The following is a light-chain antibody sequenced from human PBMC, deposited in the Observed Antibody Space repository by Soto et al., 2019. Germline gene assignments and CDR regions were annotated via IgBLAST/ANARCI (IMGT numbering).Light chain of an antibody. V-gene: IGKV3-15*01. CDR1: QSISSN. Sequence: EIVRTQSPATLSVSPGERATLSCRARQSISSNLAWYQQKPCQAPRPLIYGASTRATGIPATFSGSGSGTEFTRTISSLHYEDFAVYYRQQYNNWPFTFGPGTKVDIK. CDR3: QQYNNWPFT. CDR2: GAS. J-gene: IGKJ3*01.